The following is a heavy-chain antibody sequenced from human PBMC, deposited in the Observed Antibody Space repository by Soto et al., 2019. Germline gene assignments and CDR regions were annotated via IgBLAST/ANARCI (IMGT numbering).Heavy chain of an antibody. V-gene: IGHV1-18*01. J-gene: IGHJ4*02. CDR1: GYTFTSYG. CDR3: ARGRYGDY. CDR2: ISAHNGNT. Sequence: QVHLVQSGAEVKKPGASVKVSCKASGYTFTSYGITWVRQAPGQGLEWMGWISAHNGNTDYAQKLQGRVIVTRDTSPSTAYLELRSLISYDTAVDYCARGRYGDYWGQGALVTVSS. D-gene: IGHD1-1*01.